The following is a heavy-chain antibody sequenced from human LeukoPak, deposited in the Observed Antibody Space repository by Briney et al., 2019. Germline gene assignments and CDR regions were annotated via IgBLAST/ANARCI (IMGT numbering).Heavy chain of an antibody. CDR1: GYTFTGYY. V-gene: IGHV1-2*02. CDR2: INPNSGGT. CDR3: ARALAHTITMVRGVIRPFDP. D-gene: IGHD3-10*01. J-gene: IGHJ5*02. Sequence: ASVKVSCKASGYTFTGYYMHWVRQAPGQGLEWMGWINPNSGGTNYAQKFQGRVTMTRDTSISTAYMELSRLRSDDTAVYYCARALAHTITMVRGVIRPFDPWGQGTLVTVSS.